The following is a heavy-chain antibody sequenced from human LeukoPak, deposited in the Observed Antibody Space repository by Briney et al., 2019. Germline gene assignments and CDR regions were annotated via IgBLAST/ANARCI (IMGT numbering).Heavy chain of an antibody. V-gene: IGHV3-9*01. J-gene: IGHJ4*02. CDR1: GFTFDDYA. CDR3: AKGDDSSGYSSPID. CDR2: ISWNSGSI. Sequence: GRSLRLSCAASGFTFDDYAMHWVRQAPGKGLEWVSSISWNSGSIGYPDSVKGRFTISRDNAKNSLYLQMNSLRVEDTALYYCAKGDDSSGYSSPIDWGQGTLVTVSS. D-gene: IGHD3-22*01.